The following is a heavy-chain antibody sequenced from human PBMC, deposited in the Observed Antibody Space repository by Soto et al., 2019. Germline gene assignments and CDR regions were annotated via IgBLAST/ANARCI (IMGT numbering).Heavy chain of an antibody. V-gene: IGHV6-1*01. J-gene: IGHJ4*02. CDR2: AYYRSKWNN. Sequence: QVQLQQSGPGLVKPSQTLSLTCAISGDSVSSNTSAWNWIRQSPSRGLEWLGRAYYRSKWNNEYAVSVKSRISINPATSKSQSSLQLRSVTPEDTAVYYCARDRGGLGYWGQGTLVTVSS. D-gene: IGHD3-16*01. CDR1: GDSVSSNTSA. CDR3: ARDRGGLGY.